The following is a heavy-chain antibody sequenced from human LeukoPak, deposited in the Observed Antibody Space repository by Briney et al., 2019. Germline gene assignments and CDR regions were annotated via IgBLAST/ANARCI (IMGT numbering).Heavy chain of an antibody. J-gene: IGHJ5*02. CDR2: IYTSGST. CDR3: ARDRDCSSTSCYYFSSWFDP. V-gene: IGHV4-4*07. D-gene: IGHD2-2*01. Sequence: SETLSLTCTLSGGSISSYYWSWIRQPAGKGLEWIGRIYTSGSTNYNPSLKSRVTMSVDTSKNQFSLKLSSVTAADTAVYYCARDRDCSSTSCYYFSSWFDPWGQGTLVTVSS. CDR1: GGSISSYY.